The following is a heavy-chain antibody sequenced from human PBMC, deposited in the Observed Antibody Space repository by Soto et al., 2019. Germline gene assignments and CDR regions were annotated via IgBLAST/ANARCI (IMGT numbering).Heavy chain of an antibody. CDR3: ARGRGYCGGTNCYLDS. CDR1: GFTFNNYF. CDR2: ISGSGDRT. Sequence: PGGSLRLSCAVSGFTFNNYFLSWVRQAPGKGLEWVSAISGSGDRTYYTDSVKGRFTISRDNAKNSLYLQMNSLRDDDTAVYYCARGRGYCGGTNCYLDSWGQGALVTVSS. V-gene: IGHV3-23*01. D-gene: IGHD2-21*01. J-gene: IGHJ4*02.